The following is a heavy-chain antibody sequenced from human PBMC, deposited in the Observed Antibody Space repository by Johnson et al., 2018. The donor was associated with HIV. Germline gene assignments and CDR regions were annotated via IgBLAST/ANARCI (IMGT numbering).Heavy chain of an antibody. D-gene: IGHD1-26*01. CDR2: IYSGGST. V-gene: IGHV3-66*02. CDR1: GFTVSSNY. CDR3: AKLVGATHPLDI. J-gene: IGHJ3*02. Sequence: EKLVESGGGLVQPGGSLRLSCAASGFTVSSNYMSWVRQAPGKGLEWVSVIYSGGSTYYADSVKGRFSISRDNSKNTLYLQMNRLRTEDTALYYCAKLVGATHPLDILGQGTMVTVSS.